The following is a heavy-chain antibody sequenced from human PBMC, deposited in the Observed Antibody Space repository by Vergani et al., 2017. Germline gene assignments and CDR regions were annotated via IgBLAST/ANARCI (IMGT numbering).Heavy chain of an antibody. CDR3: ASTTVVTGGGYYFDY. D-gene: IGHD4-23*01. CDR2: IIPILGIA. J-gene: IGHJ4*02. Sequence: QVQLVQSGAEVKKPGSSVKVSCKASGGTFSSYAISWVRQAPGQGLEWMGRIIPILGIATYAQKFQGRVTITADKSTSTAYIELSSLRAEDTSVYYCASTTVVTGGGYYFDYWGEGTLVTVSS. V-gene: IGHV1-69*04. CDR1: GGTFSSYA.